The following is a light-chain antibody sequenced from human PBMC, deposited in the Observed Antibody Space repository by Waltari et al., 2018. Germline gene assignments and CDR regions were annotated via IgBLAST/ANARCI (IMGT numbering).Light chain of an antibody. CDR3: CSYAGDYTLV. CDR2: DVY. J-gene: IGLJ2*01. CDR1: GRDVGRYTY. Sequence: QSALTQPRSVSGSPGQSVTISCTRTGRDVGRYTYVSWYQQYPGKAPKLMISDVYERPSGVPDRFSGSKSGNTASLTISGLQAEDEAVYYCCSYAGDYTLVFGGGTEVTVL. V-gene: IGLV2-11*01.